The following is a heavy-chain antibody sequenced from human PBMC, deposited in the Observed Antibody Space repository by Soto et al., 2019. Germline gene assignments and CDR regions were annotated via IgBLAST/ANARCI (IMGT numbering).Heavy chain of an antibody. CDR2: IYWDDSK. CDR3: AHHYGGRALY. CDR1: GFSLTTDRVG. V-gene: IGHV2-5*02. D-gene: IGHD1-26*01. J-gene: IGHJ4*02. Sequence: QITLKESGPTLVKPTQTLTLTCTFSGFSLTTDRVGVGWIRQPPGEALEWLAVIYWDDSKTYRPSLESRLTILKYTSHNQVALTMTNMAHLDSATYYCAHHYGGRALYWGQGTLVTVSA.